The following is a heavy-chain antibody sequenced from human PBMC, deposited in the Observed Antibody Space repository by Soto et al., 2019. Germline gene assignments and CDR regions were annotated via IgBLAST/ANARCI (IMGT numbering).Heavy chain of an antibody. Sequence: QVQLVQSGAEVKTPGASVRVSCTASGYTFINYGITLVRQAPGEGLEWKGWIIAHNGNTDYLDNLQDRITMTTASSTSTVSMEVRNLRSDDTAVYYCARVGTGYTSSSPHFFDYWGQGSLVTVSS. J-gene: IGHJ4*02. CDR2: IIAHNGNT. V-gene: IGHV1-18*01. D-gene: IGHD6-6*01. CDR1: GYTFINYG. CDR3: ARVGTGYTSSSPHFFDY.